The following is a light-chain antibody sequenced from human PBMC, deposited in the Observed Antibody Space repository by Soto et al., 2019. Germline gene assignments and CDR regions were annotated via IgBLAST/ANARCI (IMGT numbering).Light chain of an antibody. CDR2: TVS. V-gene: IGKV2D-30*01. Sequence: DFVLTKAPLSLPAALGQPASISCRSSQSLVFRDGHTYLNWFQQRPGQSPRRLIYTVSSWDSGVPERFSGSGSGTDFTLTISRVEPEDFAVYYCLQSSSTLWTFGQGTKVEIK. J-gene: IGKJ1*01. CDR3: LQSSSTLWT. CDR1: QSLVFRDGHTY.